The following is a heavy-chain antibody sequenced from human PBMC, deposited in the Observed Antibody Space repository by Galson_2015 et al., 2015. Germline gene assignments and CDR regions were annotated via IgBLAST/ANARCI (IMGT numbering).Heavy chain of an antibody. CDR1: GFTFSSYW. Sequence: SLRLSCAASGFTFSSYWMHWVRHAPGKGLVWVSLINTDGSSTTYADSVKGRFTISRDNAKNTLYLQMNSLRAEDTAVYYCARAWTTVTASWGQGTLVTVSS. J-gene: IGHJ5*02. D-gene: IGHD4-17*01. CDR3: ARAWTTVTAS. V-gene: IGHV3-74*01. CDR2: INTDGSST.